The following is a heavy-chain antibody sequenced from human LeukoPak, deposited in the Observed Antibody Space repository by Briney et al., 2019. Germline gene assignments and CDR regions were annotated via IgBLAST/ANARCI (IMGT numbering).Heavy chain of an antibody. J-gene: IGHJ6*02. Sequence: SETLSLTCTVSGGSISSSSYYWGWHRQPQGKGREWIGSIYYSGSTYDNPSLKIRVPISVATSKNQFSLKLRSVTAAATAVYYCATQPSYSSSWYYYYYYGMDVWGQGTTVTVSS. CDR3: ATQPSYSSSWYYYYYYGMDV. CDR1: GGSISSSSYY. D-gene: IGHD6-13*01. V-gene: IGHV4-39*01. CDR2: IYYSGST.